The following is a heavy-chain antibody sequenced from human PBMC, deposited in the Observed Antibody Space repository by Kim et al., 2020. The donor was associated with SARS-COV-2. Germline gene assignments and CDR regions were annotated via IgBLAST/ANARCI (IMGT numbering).Heavy chain of an antibody. V-gene: IGHV4-59*09. CDR3: ARGHYYDSSGYYYRFAFDI. D-gene: IGHD3-22*01. Sequence: SRVTISVDTSKNQFSLKLSSVTAADTAVYYCARGHYYDSSGYYYRFAFDIWGQGTMVTVSS. J-gene: IGHJ3*02.